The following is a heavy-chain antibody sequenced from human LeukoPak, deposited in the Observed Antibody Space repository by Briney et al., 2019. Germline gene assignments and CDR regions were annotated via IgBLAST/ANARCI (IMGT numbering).Heavy chain of an antibody. CDR1: EFIFSSYE. J-gene: IGHJ4*02. CDR3: TRANYHDY. V-gene: IGHV3-48*03. CDR2: ISSSGRTI. Sequence: PGGSLRLSCVASEFIFSSYEMNWVRQAPGKGLEWLSYISSSGRTIYYADSVKGRFTISRDNAKNSLYLQMNSLRAEDTAVYYCTRANYHDYWGQGTLVTVSS.